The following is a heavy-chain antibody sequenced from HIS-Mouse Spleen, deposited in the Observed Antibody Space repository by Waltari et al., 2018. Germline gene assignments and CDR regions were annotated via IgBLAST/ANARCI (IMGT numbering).Heavy chain of an antibody. J-gene: IGHJ2*01. CDR3: ASALYWYFDL. CDR1: GYSISSGYY. Sequence: QVQLQESGPGLVKPSETLSLTCTVSGYSISSGYYWGWIRQPPGKGLEWIGSIYHSGITYYNPSLKSRVTISVDTSKNQFSLKLSSVTAADTAVYYCASALYWYFDLWGRGTLVTVSS. CDR2: IYHSGIT. V-gene: IGHV4-38-2*02.